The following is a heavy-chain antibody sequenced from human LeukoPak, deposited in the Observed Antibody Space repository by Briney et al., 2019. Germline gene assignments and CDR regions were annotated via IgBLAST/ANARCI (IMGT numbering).Heavy chain of an antibody. J-gene: IGHJ5*02. Sequence: SETLSLTCTVSGGSISSSSYYWGWIRQPPGKGLEWIGYIYYSGSTNYNPSLKSRVTISVDTSKNQFSLKLSSVTAADTAVYYCARFEATRGYGWFDPWGQGTLATVSS. CDR2: IYYSGST. CDR1: GGSISSSSYY. D-gene: IGHD5-12*01. V-gene: IGHV4-61*05. CDR3: ARFEATRGYGWFDP.